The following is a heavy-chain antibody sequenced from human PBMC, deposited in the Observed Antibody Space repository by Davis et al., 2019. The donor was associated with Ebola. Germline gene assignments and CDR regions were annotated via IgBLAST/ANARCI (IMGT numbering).Heavy chain of an antibody. CDR1: GYTFTGYY. J-gene: IGHJ6*04. D-gene: IGHD2-15*01. Sequence: AASVKVSCKASGYTFTGYYMHWVRQAPGQGLEWMGRINPNSGGTNYAQKFQGRVTMTRDTSISTAYMELSRLRSDDTAVYYCARGGVYCSGGSCYYYYYGMDVWGKGTTATVSS. CDR2: INPNSGGT. V-gene: IGHV1-2*06. CDR3: ARGGVYCSGGSCYYYYYGMDV.